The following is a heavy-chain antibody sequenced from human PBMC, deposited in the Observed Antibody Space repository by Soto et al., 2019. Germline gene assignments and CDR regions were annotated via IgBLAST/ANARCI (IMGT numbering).Heavy chain of an antibody. CDR3: ARQAGGGVRGAPYYYGMDV. J-gene: IGHJ6*02. CDR1: GGSISSSSYY. D-gene: IGHD3-10*01. CDR2: IYYSGST. V-gene: IGHV4-39*01. Sequence: PSETLSLTCTVSGGSISSSSYYWGWIRQPPGKGLEWIGSIYYSGSTYYNPSLKSRVTISVDTSVSQFSLKLSSVIAADTAVYYCARQAGGGVRGAPYYYGMDVWGQGTTVTVSS.